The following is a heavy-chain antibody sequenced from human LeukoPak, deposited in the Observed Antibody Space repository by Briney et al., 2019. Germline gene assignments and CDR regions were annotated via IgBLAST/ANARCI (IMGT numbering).Heavy chain of an antibody. D-gene: IGHD3-3*01. V-gene: IGHV3-23*01. J-gene: IGHJ3*02. CDR3: AKDTPIPYYDFWSGRDAFDI. CDR2: ISGSGGST. Sequence: PGGSLRLSCAASGFTFSSYAMSWVRQAPGKGLEWVSAISGSGGSTYYADSVKGRFTISRDNSKNTLYLQMNSLRAEDTAVYYCAKDTPIPYYDFWSGRDAFDIWGQGTMVTVSS. CDR1: GFTFSSYA.